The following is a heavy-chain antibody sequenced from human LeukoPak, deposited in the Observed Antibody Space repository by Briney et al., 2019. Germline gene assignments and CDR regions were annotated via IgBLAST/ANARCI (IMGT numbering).Heavy chain of an antibody. CDR1: GFTFSSSS. CDR3: AKDRITMVRGVFDY. V-gene: IGHV3-23*01. CDR2: ISGSGGST. D-gene: IGHD3-10*01. Sequence: GGSLRLSCTVFGFTFSSSSMNWVRQAPGKGLEWVSAISGSGGSTYYADSVKGRFTISRDNSKNTLYLQMNSLRAEDTAVYYCAKDRITMVRGVFDYWGQGTLVTVSS. J-gene: IGHJ4*02.